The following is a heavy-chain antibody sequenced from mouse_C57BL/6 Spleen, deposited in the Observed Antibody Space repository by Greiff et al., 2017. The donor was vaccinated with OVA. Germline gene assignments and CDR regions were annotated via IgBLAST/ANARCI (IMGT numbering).Heavy chain of an antibody. Sequence: EVKLMESGGGLVKPGGSLKLSCAASGFTFSDYGMHWVRQAPEQGLEWVAYISSGSSTIYYADTVKGRFTISRDNAKNTLFLQMTSLRSEDTAMYYCARRATYFDYWGQGTTLTVSS. CDR2: ISSGSSTI. CDR1: GFTFSDYG. CDR3: ARRATYFDY. V-gene: IGHV5-17*01. J-gene: IGHJ2*01. D-gene: IGHD3-1*01.